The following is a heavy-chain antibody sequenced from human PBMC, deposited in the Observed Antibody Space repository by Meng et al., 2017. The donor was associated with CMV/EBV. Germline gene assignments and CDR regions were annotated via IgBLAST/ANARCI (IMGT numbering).Heavy chain of an antibody. V-gene: IGHV4-38-2*02. CDR1: GYSITSGYY. J-gene: IGHJ5*02. CDR2: MYQNGNT. D-gene: IGHD2-2*01. CDR3: ARGGCSSTSCLSSWFDP. Sequence: SETLSLTCIVSGYSITSGYYWGWVRQPPGKGLEWIGSMYQNGNTYHNPSLKSRVTISIDTSKNQFSLKLSSVTAADTAVYYCARGGCSSTSCLSSWFDPWGQGTLVTVSS.